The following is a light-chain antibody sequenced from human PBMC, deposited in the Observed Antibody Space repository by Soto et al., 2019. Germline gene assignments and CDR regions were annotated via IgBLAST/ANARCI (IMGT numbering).Light chain of an antibody. CDR3: AAWDDSLNGLYV. J-gene: IGLJ1*01. CDR1: SSNIGSNT. Sequence: VLTQPPSASGTPGQRVTISCSGGSSNIGSNTVNWYQKLPGTAPKLLIYTNNQRPSGVSDRFSGSKSGTSASLAISGLQSEDEADYSCAAWDDSLNGLYVFGTGTKVTVL. CDR2: TNN. V-gene: IGLV1-44*01.